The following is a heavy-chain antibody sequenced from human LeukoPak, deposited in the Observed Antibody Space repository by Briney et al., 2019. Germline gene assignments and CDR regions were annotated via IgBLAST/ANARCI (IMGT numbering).Heavy chain of an antibody. J-gene: IGHJ3*02. D-gene: IGHD2-8*01. CDR2: IYHSGST. CDR3: ARRYCTNGVCYRSGFDI. V-gene: IGHV4-30-2*01. CDR1: GGSISSGGYS. Sequence: SQTLSLTCAVSGGSISSGGYSWSWIRQPPGKGLEWIGYIYHSGSTYYNPSLKSRVTISVDRSKNQFSLKLSSVTAADTAVYYCARRYCTNGVCYRSGFDIWGQGTMVTVSS.